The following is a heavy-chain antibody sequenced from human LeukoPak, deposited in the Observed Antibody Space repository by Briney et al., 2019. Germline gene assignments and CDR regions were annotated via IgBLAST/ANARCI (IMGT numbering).Heavy chain of an antibody. Sequence: PSETLSLTCAVSGGSISSYYWSWIRQPPGKGLEWIGRIYTSGSTNYNPSLKSRVTMSVDTSKNQFSLKLSSVTAADTAVYYCARVTKDIVVVPAATYYYYYMDVWGKGTTVTVSS. CDR3: ARVTKDIVVVPAATYYYYYMDV. J-gene: IGHJ6*03. CDR2: IYTSGST. D-gene: IGHD2-2*01. V-gene: IGHV4-4*07. CDR1: GGSISSYY.